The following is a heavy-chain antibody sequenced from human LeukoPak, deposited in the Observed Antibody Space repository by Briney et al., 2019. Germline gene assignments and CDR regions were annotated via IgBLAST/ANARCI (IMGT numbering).Heavy chain of an antibody. J-gene: IGHJ4*02. CDR3: ARVPDSNYPYYFDY. V-gene: IGHV4-59*01. CDR2: MYYSGST. D-gene: IGHD4-11*01. CDR1: GGSISSYY. Sequence: SETLSLTCTVSGGSISSYYWSWIRQPPGKGLEWIGYMYYSGSTNYNPSLKSRVTISVDTSKNQFSLKLSSLTAADTAVYYCARVPDSNYPYYFDYWGQGTLVTVSS.